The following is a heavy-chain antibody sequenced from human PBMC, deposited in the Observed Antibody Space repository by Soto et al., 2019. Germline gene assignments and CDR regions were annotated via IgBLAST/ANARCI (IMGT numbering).Heavy chain of an antibody. V-gene: IGHV3-23*01. CDR3: AKRGGYSGYETTPFDY. D-gene: IGHD5-12*01. Sequence: EVQLLESGGGLVQPWGSLRVSCAASGFTFSDYAMSWVRQAPGKGLEWVAGISGSGGSTLYADSVKGRFIISRDNSKNKVYLQMNSLTDEDTAIYYCAKRGGYSGYETTPFDYWGQGTLVTVSS. J-gene: IGHJ4*02. CDR2: ISGSGGST. CDR1: GFTFSDYA.